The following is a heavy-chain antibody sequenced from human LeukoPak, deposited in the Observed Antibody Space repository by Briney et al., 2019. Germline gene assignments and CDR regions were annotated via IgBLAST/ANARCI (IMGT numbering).Heavy chain of an antibody. J-gene: IGHJ6*03. CDR3: ARDGRLVGIWAARNYYYYYMGV. D-gene: IGHD6-6*01. Sequence: ASVKVSCKASGYTFTGYYMHWVRQAPGQGLEWMGWINPNSGGTNYAQKFQGRVTMTKDTSISTAYMELSRLRPDDTAVYYCARDGRLVGIWAARNYYYYYMGVWGKGTTVTVSS. CDR1: GYTFTGYY. V-gene: IGHV1-2*02. CDR2: INPNSGGT.